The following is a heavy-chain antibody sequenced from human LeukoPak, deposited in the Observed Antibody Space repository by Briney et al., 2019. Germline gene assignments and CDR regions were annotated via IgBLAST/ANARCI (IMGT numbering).Heavy chain of an antibody. D-gene: IGHD4-11*01. CDR1: GGSISSGSYY. J-gene: IGHJ6*03. CDR3: ASALYSNYVHYYYYMDV. CDR2: IYTSGST. Sequence: PSQTLSLTCTVSGGSISSGSYYWSWIRQPAGKGLEWIGRIYTSGSTNYNPSLKSRVTISVDTSKNRFSLKLSSVTAADTAVYYCASALYSNYVHYYYYMDVWGKGTTVTVSS. V-gene: IGHV4-61*02.